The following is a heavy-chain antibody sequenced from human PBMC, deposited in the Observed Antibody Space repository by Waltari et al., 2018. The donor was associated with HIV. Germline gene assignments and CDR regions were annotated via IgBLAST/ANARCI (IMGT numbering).Heavy chain of an antibody. Sequence: FTGYYMHWVRQAPGQGLEWMGWINPNSGGTNYAQKFQGRVTMTRDTSISTAYMELTRLRSDDTAVYYCAREPSLTTAYDYWGQGTLVTVSS. V-gene: IGHV1-2*02. CDR3: AREPSLTTAYDY. CDR2: INPNSGGT. CDR1: FTGYY. D-gene: IGHD4-17*01. J-gene: IGHJ4*02.